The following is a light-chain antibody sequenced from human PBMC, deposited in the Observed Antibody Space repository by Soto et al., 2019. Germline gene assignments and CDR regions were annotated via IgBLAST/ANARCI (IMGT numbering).Light chain of an antibody. CDR2: GAS. J-gene: IGKJ1*01. Sequence: EIGMTQSPATPSVSPGERATLSCRASQSVSSNLAWYQQKPGQAPRLLIYGASTRATGIPARFSGSGSGTEFTLTISSLQSEDFAVYYCQQYNNWPGTFGQGTKV. V-gene: IGKV3-15*01. CDR1: QSVSSN. CDR3: QQYNNWPGT.